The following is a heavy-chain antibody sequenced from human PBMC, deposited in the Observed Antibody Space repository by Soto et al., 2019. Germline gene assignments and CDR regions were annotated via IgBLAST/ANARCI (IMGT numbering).Heavy chain of an antibody. J-gene: IGHJ3*02. D-gene: IGHD2-15*01. CDR2: INAGNANT. CDR1: GYTFTSYA. CDR3: ARGGSPVVFDI. Sequence: QGQLVQSGAEVKKPSASGQDYCKASGYTFTSYAIHWVRQAPGQRLEWMGWINAGNANTKYAQKFQGRVTITRDSSASTAYIELSSLRSEDTAVYYWARGGSPVVFDIWCQGRMVIFS. V-gene: IGHV1-3*01.